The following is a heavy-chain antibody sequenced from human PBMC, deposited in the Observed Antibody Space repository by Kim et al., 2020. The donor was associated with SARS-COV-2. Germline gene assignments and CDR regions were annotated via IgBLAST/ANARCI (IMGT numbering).Heavy chain of an antibody. CDR1: GFTFSSYG. CDR3: AKDTGGDILTGFAYYYGMDV. J-gene: IGHJ6*02. D-gene: IGHD3-9*01. CDR2: ISYDGSNK. V-gene: IGHV3-30*18. Sequence: GGSLRLSCAASGFTFSSYGMHWVRQAPGKGLEWVAVISYDGSNKYYADSVKGRFTISRDNSKNTLYLQMNSLRAEDTAVYYCAKDTGGDILTGFAYYYGMDVWGQGTTVTVSS.